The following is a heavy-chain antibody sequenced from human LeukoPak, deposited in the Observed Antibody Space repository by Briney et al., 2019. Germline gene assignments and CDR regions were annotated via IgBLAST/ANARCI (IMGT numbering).Heavy chain of an antibody. CDR2: IWNDGSNK. V-gene: IGHV3-33*01. Sequence: GGSLRLSCAASGFTFSNHGIHWVRQAPGKGLEWVAVIWNDGSNKYYADSVKGRFTISRDSSKNTLYLEMNSLRAEDTALYYCARGYSSSWFDYWGQGTLVTVSS. D-gene: IGHD6-13*01. J-gene: IGHJ4*02. CDR1: GFTFSNHG. CDR3: ARGYSSSWFDY.